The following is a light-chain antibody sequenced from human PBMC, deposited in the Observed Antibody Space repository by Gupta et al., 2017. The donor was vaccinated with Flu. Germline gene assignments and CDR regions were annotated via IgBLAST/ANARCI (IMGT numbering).Light chain of an antibody. J-gene: IGKJ4*01. Sequence: VLTQSPLSLPVTLGQPASISCTSSQSLVYSDGNTYLYWFQQRPGQSPRRLIYQVSNLDYGVSDRFSGSGSGTNFTLKSSKGEAEDVGIYYFLQNKILLTFGRGTKVEVK. CDR2: QVS. V-gene: IGKV2-30*01. CDR1: QSLVYSDGNTY. CDR3: LQNKILLT.